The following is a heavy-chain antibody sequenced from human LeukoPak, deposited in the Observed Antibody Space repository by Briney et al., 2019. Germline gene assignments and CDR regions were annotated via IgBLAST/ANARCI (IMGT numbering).Heavy chain of an antibody. V-gene: IGHV1-69*13. J-gene: IGHJ3*02. CDR3: ARGLSIAAASNAFDI. Sequence: ASVKVSCKASGGTFSSYAISWVRQAPGQGLEWMGGIIPIFGTANYAQKFQGRVTITADESTSTAYMELSSLRSEDTAVYYCARGLSIAAASNAFDIWGQGTMVTVSS. CDR1: GGTFSSYA. CDR2: IIPIFGTA. D-gene: IGHD6-13*01.